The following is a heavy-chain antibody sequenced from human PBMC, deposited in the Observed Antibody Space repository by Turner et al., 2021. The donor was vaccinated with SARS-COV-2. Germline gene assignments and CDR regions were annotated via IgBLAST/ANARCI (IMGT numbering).Heavy chain of an antibody. CDR1: GFPFSSHA. CDR3: ARDLVATTQLFDY. Sequence: QLQLVASGGGVVQPGRSLRLPCAPSGFPFSSHARPWVRQAPGKGLGWVAVISYDVSNKYYADSVKGRITISRDNSKNTLYLQMNSLRAEDTAVYYCARDLVATTQLFDYWGQGTLVTVSS. D-gene: IGHD5-12*01. V-gene: IGHV3-30-3*01. CDR2: ISYDVSNK. J-gene: IGHJ4*02.